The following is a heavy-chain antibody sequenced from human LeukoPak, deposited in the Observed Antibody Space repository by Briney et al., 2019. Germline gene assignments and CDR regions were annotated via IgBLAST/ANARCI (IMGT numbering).Heavy chain of an antibody. CDR3: ARSRLGYPKRNPFDY. CDR1: GGSLSGYY. D-gene: IGHD6-25*01. Sequence: PSETLSLTCAVYGGSLSGYYWSWIRQPPGKGLEWIGENNHSGSTNYNPSLKSRVTISVDTSKNQFSLKLSSVTAADTAVYYCARSRLGYPKRNPFDYWGQGTLVTVSS. CDR2: NNHSGST. V-gene: IGHV4-34*01. J-gene: IGHJ4*02.